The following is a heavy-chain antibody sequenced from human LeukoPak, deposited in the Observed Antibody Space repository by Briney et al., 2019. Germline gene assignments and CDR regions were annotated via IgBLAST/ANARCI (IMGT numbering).Heavy chain of an antibody. J-gene: IGHJ4*02. CDR3: ARVPTTYYYDSSGPFDY. V-gene: IGHV3-21*01. Sequence: GGSLRLSCAASGFTFSSYSMNWVRQAPGKGLEWVSSISSSSSYIYYADSVKGRFTISRDNAKNSLYLQMNSLRAEDTAVYYCARVPTTYYYDSSGPFDYWVQGTLVTVSS. D-gene: IGHD3-22*01. CDR1: GFTFSSYS. CDR2: ISSSSSYI.